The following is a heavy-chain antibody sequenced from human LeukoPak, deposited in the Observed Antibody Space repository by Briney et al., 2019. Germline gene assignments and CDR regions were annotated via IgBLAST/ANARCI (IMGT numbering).Heavy chain of an antibody. Sequence: ASVKVSCKASGYTXTSYYMHWVRQAPGQGLEWMGIINPSGGATSYAQKFQGRVAMIGDTSTSTVYMQMSSLRIDDTAVYYCAGHSDLGSGSHYPYYYLMDVWGQGTTVTVSS. CDR3: AGHSDLGSGSHYPYYYLMDV. V-gene: IGHV1-46*01. CDR1: GYTXTSYY. D-gene: IGHD3-10*01. CDR2: INPSGGAT. J-gene: IGHJ6*02.